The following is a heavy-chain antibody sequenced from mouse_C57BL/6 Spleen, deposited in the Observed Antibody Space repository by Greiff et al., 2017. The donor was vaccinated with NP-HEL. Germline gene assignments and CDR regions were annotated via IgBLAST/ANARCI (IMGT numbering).Heavy chain of an antibody. CDR1: GFNIKDYY. Sequence: VQLKQSGAELVRPGASVKLSCTASGFNIKDYYMHWVKQRPEQGLEWIGRIDPEDGDTGYAPKFQGKATMTADTSSNTAYLQLSSLTSEDTAVYYCTTGNYGSSYFDYWGQGTTLTVSS. CDR2: IDPEDGDT. CDR3: TTGNYGSSYFDY. J-gene: IGHJ2*01. V-gene: IGHV14-1*01. D-gene: IGHD1-1*01.